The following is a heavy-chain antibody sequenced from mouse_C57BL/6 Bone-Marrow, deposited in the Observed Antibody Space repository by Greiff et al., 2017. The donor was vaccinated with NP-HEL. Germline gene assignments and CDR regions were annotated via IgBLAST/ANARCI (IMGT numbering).Heavy chain of an antibody. CDR3: ARWGLTTVVGDHYAMDD. Sequence: QVQLQQPGAELVMPGASVKLSCKASGYTFTSYWMHWVKQRPGQGLEWIGEIDPSDSYTNYTQKFKGKSTLTVDKSSSTAYMQLSSLTSEDSAVYYWARWGLTTVVGDHYAMDDWGQGTSVTVSS. CDR1: GYTFTSYW. D-gene: IGHD1-1*01. CDR2: IDPSDSYT. J-gene: IGHJ4*01. V-gene: IGHV1-69*01.